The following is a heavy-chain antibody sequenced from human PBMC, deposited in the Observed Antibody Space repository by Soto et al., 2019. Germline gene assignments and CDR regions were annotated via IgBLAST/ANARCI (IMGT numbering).Heavy chain of an antibody. CDR3: ARESEDLTSNFDY. V-gene: IGHV3-21*01. CDR2: ISSTTNYI. J-gene: IGHJ4*02. Sequence: GSLRLSCAASGFTFTRYSMNWVRQAPGKGLEWVSSISSTTNYIYYADSMKGRFTVSRDNAKNSVYLEMNSLSAEDTAVYYCARESEDLTSNFDYWGQGTLVTVSS. CDR1: GFTFTRYS.